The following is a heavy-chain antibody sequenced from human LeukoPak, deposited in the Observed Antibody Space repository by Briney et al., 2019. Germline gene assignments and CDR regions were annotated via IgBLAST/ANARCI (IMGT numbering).Heavy chain of an antibody. D-gene: IGHD2-15*01. V-gene: IGHV3-30*02. CDR1: GFTFSSYG. CDR2: IRYDGSNK. CDR3: AKDLSMGYCSGGSCGGIDY. J-gene: IGHJ4*02. Sequence: PGGSLRLSCAASGFTFSSYGMHWVRQAPGEGLEWVAFIRYDGSNKYYADSVKGRFTISRDNSKNTLYLQMNSLRAEDTAVYYCAKDLSMGYCSGGSCGGIDYWGQGTLVTVSS.